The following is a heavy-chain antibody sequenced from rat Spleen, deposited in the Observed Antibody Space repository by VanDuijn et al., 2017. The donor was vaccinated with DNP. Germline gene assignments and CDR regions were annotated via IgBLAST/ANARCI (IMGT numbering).Heavy chain of an antibody. CDR1: GFTFSNYG. CDR3: ARGSTSIYWYFDF. J-gene: IGHJ1*01. Sequence: EVQLVESGGGLVQPGRSLKLSCAASGFTFSNYGMAWVRQAPKKGLEWVAASSPSGIRTYYPDSVNGRFTISRDDAKNGLYLQMNSLKSEDTATYYCARGSTSIYWYFDFWGPGTMVTVSS. CDR2: SSPSGIRT. V-gene: IGHV5S23*01. D-gene: IGHD3-1*01.